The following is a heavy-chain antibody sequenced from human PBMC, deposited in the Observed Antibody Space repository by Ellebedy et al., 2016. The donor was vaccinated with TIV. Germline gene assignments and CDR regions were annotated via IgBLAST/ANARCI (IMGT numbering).Heavy chain of an antibody. CDR1: GFTFDDYA. V-gene: IGHV3-43*02. CDR3: EKNQSAPYYYDSSGYSWVLDY. J-gene: IGHJ4*02. CDR2: ISGDGGST. Sequence: PGGSLRLSCAASGFTFDDYAMHWVRQAPGKGLEWVSLISGDGGSTYYADSVKGRFTISRDNSKNSLYLQMNSLRTEDTALYYCEKNQSAPYYYDSSGYSWVLDYWGQGTLVTVSS. D-gene: IGHD3-22*01.